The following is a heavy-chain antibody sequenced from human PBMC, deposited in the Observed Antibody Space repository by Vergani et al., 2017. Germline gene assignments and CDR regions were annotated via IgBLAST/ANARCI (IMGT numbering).Heavy chain of an antibody. CDR2: INPNSGGT. Sequence: QVQLVQSGAEVKKPGASVKVSCKASGYTFTGYYMHWVRQAPGKGLEWMGWINPNSGGTNYTQKFQGRVTMTKDTSISTAYMELSRLRSDDSAVYYCARWLVVVAATPARGGYGMDVWGQXP. CDR3: ARWLVVVAATPARGGYGMDV. CDR1: GYTFTGYY. J-gene: IGHJ6*02. D-gene: IGHD2-15*01. V-gene: IGHV1-2*02.